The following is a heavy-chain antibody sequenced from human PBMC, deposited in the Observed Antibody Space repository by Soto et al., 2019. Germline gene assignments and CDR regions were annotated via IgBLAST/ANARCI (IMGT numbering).Heavy chain of an antibody. D-gene: IGHD1-26*01. CDR1: GYTFTGYY. V-gene: IGHV1-2*04. J-gene: IGHJ3*02. Sequence: QVQLVQSGAEVKKPGASVKVSCKASGYTFTGYYMHWVRQAPGQGLEWMGWINPNSGGTNYAQKFQGWVTMTRDTSHSTGYMELRRLRSDDTAVYYCARANRAPSGSYWYAFDIWGQGTMVTVSS. CDR3: ARANRAPSGSYWYAFDI. CDR2: INPNSGGT.